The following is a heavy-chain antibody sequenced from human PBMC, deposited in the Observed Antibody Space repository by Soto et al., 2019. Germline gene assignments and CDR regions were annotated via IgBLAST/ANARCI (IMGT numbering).Heavy chain of an antibody. CDR2: VIPILGQA. J-gene: IGHJ4*02. Sequence: QVQLVQSGAEVKKPGSSVKVSCKASGGIFSSYAISWLRQAPGQGLEWMGAVIPILGQAYYAQDLQDRVSITADESTRTTYMELSSLRSEDTAGYFCARVGGIGAPPGTDYWGQGTLVTVSS. D-gene: IGHD6-6*01. CDR1: GGIFSSYA. V-gene: IGHV1-69*01. CDR3: ARVGGIGAPPGTDY.